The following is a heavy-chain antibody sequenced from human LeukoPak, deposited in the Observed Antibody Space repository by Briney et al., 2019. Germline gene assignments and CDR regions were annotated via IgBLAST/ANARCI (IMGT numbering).Heavy chain of an antibody. V-gene: IGHV4-39*07. D-gene: IGHD6-19*01. CDR3: ARVSDISVAAYFDY. J-gene: IGHJ4*02. CDR2: IYYSGST. Sequence: PSETLSLTCTVSGGSISSSSYYWGWIRQPPGKGLEWIGSIYYSGSTYYNPSLKSRVTISVDTSKNQFSLKLSSVTAADTAVYYCARVSDISVAAYFDYWGQGTLVTVSS. CDR1: GGSISSSSYY.